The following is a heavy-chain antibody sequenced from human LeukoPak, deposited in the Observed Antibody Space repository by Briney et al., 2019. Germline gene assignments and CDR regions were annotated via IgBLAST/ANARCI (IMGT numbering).Heavy chain of an antibody. CDR1: GGSISSYY. V-gene: IGHV4-4*07. D-gene: IGHD3-22*01. J-gene: IGHJ2*01. CDR2: IYTSGST. Sequence: SETLSLTCTVSGGSISSYYWSWIRQPAGKGLEWIGRIYTSGSTNYNPSLKSRVTMSVDTSKNQFSLKLSSVTAADTAVYYCARVGYYYDSSGYCYTRLGWHFDLWGRGTLVTVSS. CDR3: ARVGYYYDSSGYCYTRLGWHFDL.